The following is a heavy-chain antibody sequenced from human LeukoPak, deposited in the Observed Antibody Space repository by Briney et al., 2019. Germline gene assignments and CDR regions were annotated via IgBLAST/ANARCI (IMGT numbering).Heavy chain of an antibody. V-gene: IGHV1-69*13. CDR3: ARTRQNYYGSSGYYSWLDY. Sequence: ASVKVSCKASGGTFSSYAISWVRQAPGQGLEWMGGIIPIFGTANYAQRFQGRVTITADESTSTAYMELSSLRSEDTAVYYCARTRQNYYGSSGYYSWLDYWGQGTLVTVSS. D-gene: IGHD3-22*01. CDR2: IIPIFGTA. J-gene: IGHJ4*02. CDR1: GGTFSSYA.